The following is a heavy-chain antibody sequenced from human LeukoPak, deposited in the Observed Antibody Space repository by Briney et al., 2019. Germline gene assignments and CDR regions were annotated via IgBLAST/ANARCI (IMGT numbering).Heavy chain of an antibody. CDR2: IYYSGST. CDR1: VGSINTYY. Sequence: ETLSLTCTVSVGSINTYYWSWIRQPPGKGLEWIGYIYYSGSTSYNPSFKNRVTISVDTSKNQFSLNLTSVTAADTAVYYCARGAVRGVIIDWFDPWGQGTLVTVSS. J-gene: IGHJ5*02. D-gene: IGHD3-10*01. V-gene: IGHV4-59*08. CDR3: ARGAVRGVIIDWFDP.